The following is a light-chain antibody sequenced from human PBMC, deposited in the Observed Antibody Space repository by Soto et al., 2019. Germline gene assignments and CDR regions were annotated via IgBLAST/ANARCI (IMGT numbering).Light chain of an antibody. V-gene: IGKV1-33*01. J-gene: IGKJ2*01. CDR1: QDIKNY. Sequence: IEMTQSPSALSASAGDRVTITCQASQDIKNYVIWYQQKPGRDPKLLIYDAASLGTGVSSRFSGSGSGTHFTLTISSLQSEDVETYYCKKFDSVSWNFGKGTKLEIK. CDR3: KKFDSVSWN. CDR2: DAA.